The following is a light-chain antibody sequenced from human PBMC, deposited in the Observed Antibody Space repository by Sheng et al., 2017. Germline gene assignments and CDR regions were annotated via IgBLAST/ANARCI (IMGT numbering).Light chain of an antibody. J-gene: IGLJ2*01. CDR3: QSADVQSADGIPTLVV. CDR2: KDT. CDR1: ALPKQY. Sequence: SYELTQPPSVSVSPGQTARISCSGDALPKQYAYWYQQKPGQAPVLMIYKDTERPSGIPERFSGSTSGTTVTLVITGVQAEDEADYYCQSADVQSADGIPTLVVFGGGTRLTVL. V-gene: IGLV3-25*03.